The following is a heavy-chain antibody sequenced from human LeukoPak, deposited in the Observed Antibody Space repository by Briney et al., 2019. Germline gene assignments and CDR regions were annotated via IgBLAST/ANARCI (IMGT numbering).Heavy chain of an antibody. CDR1: GGSFSGYY. CDR2: INHSGST. J-gene: IGHJ4*02. CDR3: ARGRAAMVDY. D-gene: IGHD5-18*01. V-gene: IGHV4-34*01. Sequence: SETLSLTCAVYGGSFSGYYWSWIRQPPGKGLEWIGEINHSGSTNYNPSLKSRVTISVDTSKNQFSLKLSSVAAADTAVYYCARGRAAMVDYWGQGTLVTVSS.